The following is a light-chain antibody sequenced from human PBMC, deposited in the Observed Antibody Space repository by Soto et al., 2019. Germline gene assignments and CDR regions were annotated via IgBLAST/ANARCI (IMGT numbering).Light chain of an antibody. CDR3: HQRSNWSWT. Sequence: EIVLTQSPATLSLSPGERATLSCRASQSVSSYLAWYQQKPGQAPRLLISDASNRATGIPARFSGSGSGTDFTLTISSLEPEDFAVYYCHQRSNWSWTFGQGTKVEIK. CDR1: QSVSSY. CDR2: DAS. J-gene: IGKJ1*01. V-gene: IGKV3-11*01.